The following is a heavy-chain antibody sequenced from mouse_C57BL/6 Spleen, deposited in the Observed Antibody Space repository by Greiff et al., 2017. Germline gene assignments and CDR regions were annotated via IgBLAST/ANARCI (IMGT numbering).Heavy chain of an antibody. D-gene: IGHD2-5*01. Sequence: VQLKQSGAELVRPGASVKLSCTASGFNIKDDYMHWVKQRPEQGLAWIGWIDPENGDTEYASKFQGKATITADTSSNTAYLQLSSLTSEDTAVYYCTRAYYSTPWLAYWGQGTLVTVSA. V-gene: IGHV14-4*01. CDR1: GFNIKDDY. CDR3: TRAYYSTPWLAY. J-gene: IGHJ3*01. CDR2: IDPENGDT.